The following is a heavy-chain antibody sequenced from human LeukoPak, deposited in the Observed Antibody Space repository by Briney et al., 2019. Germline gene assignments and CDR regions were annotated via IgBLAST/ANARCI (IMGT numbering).Heavy chain of an antibody. V-gene: IGHV4-59*01. CDR1: GGSISSYY. D-gene: IGHD3-10*01. CDR3: ARDRGPLWFGEFDY. J-gene: IGHJ4*02. CDR2: IYYSGST. Sequence: PSETLSLTCTVSGGSISSYYWSWIRQPPGKGLEWIGYIYYSGSTNYNPSLKSRVTISVDTSKNQFSLKLSSVTAADTAVYYCARDRGPLWFGEFDYWGQGTLVTVSS.